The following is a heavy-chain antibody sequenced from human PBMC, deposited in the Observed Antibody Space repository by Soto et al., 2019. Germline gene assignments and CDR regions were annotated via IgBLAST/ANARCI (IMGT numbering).Heavy chain of an antibody. CDR3: ARESIAARTGGSFVYGGMDV. CDR2: INHSGST. J-gene: IGHJ6*02. CDR1: GGSFSGYY. Sequence: SETLSLTCAVYGGSFSGYYWSWIRQPPGQGLEWIGEINHSGSTNYNPSLKSRVTISVDTSKNQFSLKLSSVTAADTAVYYCARESIAARTGGSFVYGGMDVWGQGTTVTVSS. D-gene: IGHD6-6*01. V-gene: IGHV4-34*01.